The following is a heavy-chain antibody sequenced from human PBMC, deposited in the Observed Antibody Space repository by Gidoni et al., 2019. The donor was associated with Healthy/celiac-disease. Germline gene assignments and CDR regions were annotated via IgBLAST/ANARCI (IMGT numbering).Heavy chain of an antibody. Sequence: EVQLVESGGGLVKPGGSLILSCAAFGFTFSSDSMNWVRQAPGKGLEWVSYISSSSSTIYYADAVKGRFTISRDNAKNSLYLQMSSLRAEDTAVYYCARERGYCSGGSCYVHAFDIWGQGTMVTVSS. J-gene: IGHJ3*02. CDR2: ISSSSSTI. CDR3: ARERGYCSGGSCYVHAFDI. D-gene: IGHD2-15*01. V-gene: IGHV3-48*01. CDR1: GFTFSSDS.